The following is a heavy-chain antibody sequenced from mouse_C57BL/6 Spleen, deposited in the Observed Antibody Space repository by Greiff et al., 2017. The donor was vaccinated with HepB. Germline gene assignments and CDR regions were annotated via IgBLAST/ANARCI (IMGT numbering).Heavy chain of an antibody. Sequence: EVHLLQSGAGLVKPGASLKVSCAASGFTFSDYGMHLVRQAPEKGLEWVAYVSSGSSTIYYADTVKGRFTISRDNAKNTLFLQMTSLRSEDTAMYYCARLYAMDYWGQGASVTVSS. CDR3: ARLYAMDY. CDR1: GFTFSDYG. V-gene: IGHV5-17*01. J-gene: IGHJ4*01. CDR2: VSSGSSTI.